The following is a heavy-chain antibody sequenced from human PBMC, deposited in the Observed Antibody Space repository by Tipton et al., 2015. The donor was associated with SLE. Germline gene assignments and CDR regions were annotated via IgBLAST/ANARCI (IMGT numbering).Heavy chain of an antibody. V-gene: IGHV4-59*11. D-gene: IGHD2-15*01. J-gene: IGHJ4*02. CDR2: IYYSGST. CDR3: ARDPLGGVEDY. Sequence: TLSLTCTVSGGSISSHYWRWIRQPPGKGLEWIGYIYYSGSTNYNPSLKSRVTISVDTSKNQFSLKLSSVTAADTAVYYCARDPLGGVEDYWGQGTLVTVSS. CDR1: GGSISSHY.